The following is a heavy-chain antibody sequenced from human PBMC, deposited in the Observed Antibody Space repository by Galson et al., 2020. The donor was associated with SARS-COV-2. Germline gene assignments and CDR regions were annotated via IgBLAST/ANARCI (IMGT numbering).Heavy chain of an antibody. Sequence: GGSLRLSCAASGFTFSDSAMHWLRQASGNGLEWVCRIRSKANSYATAYAASVQGRFTISRDDSKNTAYLQMNSLKTEDTAVYYCTRHFVHDDSSGYYYLSLVRENWFDPWGQGTLVTVSS. D-gene: IGHD3-22*01. J-gene: IGHJ5*02. CDR3: TRHFVHDDSSGYYYLSLVRENWFDP. CDR2: IRSKANSYAT. CDR1: GFTFSDSA. V-gene: IGHV3-73*01.